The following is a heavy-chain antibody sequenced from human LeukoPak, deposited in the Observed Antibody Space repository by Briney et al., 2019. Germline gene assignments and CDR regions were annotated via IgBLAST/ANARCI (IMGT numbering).Heavy chain of an antibody. CDR2: ILPIFDMA. CDR3: ARDGGWLQTQNHYYYHGMDV. V-gene: IGHV1-69*04. CDR1: GGTFSTYA. J-gene: IGHJ6*02. Sequence: GASVKVSCKASGGTFSTYAITWVRQAPGQGLEWMGRILPIFDMANYAQKFQGRVTITADTSTRTAYMELSSLRSDDTAVYYCARDGGWLQTQNHYYYHGMDVWGQGTTDTVSS. D-gene: IGHD5-24*01.